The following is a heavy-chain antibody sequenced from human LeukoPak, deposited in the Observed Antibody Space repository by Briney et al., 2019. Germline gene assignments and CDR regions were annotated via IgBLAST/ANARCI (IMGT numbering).Heavy chain of an antibody. Sequence: GRSLRLSCAASGFTVSSNYMSWVRQAPGKGLEWVSVIYSGGSTYYADSVKGRFTISRDNSKNTLYLQMNSLRAEDTAVYYCARDRNRGAFDIWGQGTMVTVSS. D-gene: IGHD1-14*01. CDR1: GFTVSSNY. J-gene: IGHJ3*02. V-gene: IGHV3-53*01. CDR3: ARDRNRGAFDI. CDR2: IYSGGST.